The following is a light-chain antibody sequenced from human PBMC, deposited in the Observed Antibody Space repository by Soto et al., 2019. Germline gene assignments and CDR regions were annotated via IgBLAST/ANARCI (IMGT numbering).Light chain of an antibody. CDR1: QSVSSSY. V-gene: IGKV3-20*01. CDR2: GAS. J-gene: IGKJ1*01. CDR3: QQYGSSPSWT. Sequence: EIVLTQSPGTLSLSPGERATLSCRASQSVSSSYLAWYQQKPGQAPRLLIYGASIRATGIPDRFSGSGSGTDFTIIISSLQPEDVAVYYCQQYGSSPSWTFGQGTKVEIK.